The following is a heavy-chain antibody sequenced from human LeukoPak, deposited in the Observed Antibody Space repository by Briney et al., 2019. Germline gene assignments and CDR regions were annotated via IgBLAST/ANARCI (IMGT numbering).Heavy chain of an antibody. V-gene: IGHV3-30*03. D-gene: IGHD6-19*01. CDR3: AREQWLGSFYYYYYGLDV. J-gene: IGHJ6*02. CDR1: GFTFSSYG. CDR2: ISYDGSNK. Sequence: GGSLRLSCAASGFTFSSYGMHWVRQAPGKGLEWVAVISYDGSNKYYADSVKGRFTISRDNSKNTLYLQMNSLRAEDTAVYYCAREQWLGSFYYYYYGLDVWGQGTTVTVSS.